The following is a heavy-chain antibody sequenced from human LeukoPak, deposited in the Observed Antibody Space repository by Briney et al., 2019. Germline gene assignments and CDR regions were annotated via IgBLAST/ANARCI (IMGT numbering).Heavy chain of an antibody. CDR1: GGTFSSYA. D-gene: IGHD3-22*01. CDR3: ATAYDSSGYYPNPDY. Sequence: SVKVSCKAPGGTFSSYAISWVRQAPGQGLEWMGGIIPIFGTANYAQKFQGRVTITTDESTSTAYMELSSLRSEDTAVYYCATAYDSSGYYPNPDYRGQGTLVTVSS. CDR2: IIPIFGTA. V-gene: IGHV1-69*05. J-gene: IGHJ4*02.